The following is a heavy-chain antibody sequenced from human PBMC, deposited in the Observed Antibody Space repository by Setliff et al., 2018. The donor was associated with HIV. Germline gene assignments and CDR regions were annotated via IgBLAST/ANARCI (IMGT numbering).Heavy chain of an antibody. J-gene: IGHJ6*03. V-gene: IGHV1-2*02. CDR3: ARVGGCEGGSCSYYYYMDV. Sequence: ASVQVSCKASGYTFTGYFMHWVRQAPGQGLEWMGWINPNTGGTSYAQKFQGRVTMTRDASISTAYMELNWLRSDDTAVYYCARVGGCEGGSCSYYYYMDVWGKGTTVTVSS. CDR1: GYTFTGYF. D-gene: IGHD2-15*01. CDR2: INPNTGGT.